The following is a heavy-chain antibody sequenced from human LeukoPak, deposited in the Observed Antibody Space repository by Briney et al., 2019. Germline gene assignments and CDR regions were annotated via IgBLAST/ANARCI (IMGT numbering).Heavy chain of an antibody. V-gene: IGHV1-18*01. CDR2: ISVINSGNT. D-gene: IGHD2-21*02. Sequence: ASVKASCKASGYTFSSYGINWVRQAPGQGLEWMGWISVINSGNTRYAQNFQGRLTMTTDTSTTTAYMELRSLRSDDTAVYYRSREFPFCGADCFSGVFDIWGQGTMVTVS. CDR3: SREFPFCGADCFSGVFDI. CDR1: GYTFSSYG. J-gene: IGHJ3*02.